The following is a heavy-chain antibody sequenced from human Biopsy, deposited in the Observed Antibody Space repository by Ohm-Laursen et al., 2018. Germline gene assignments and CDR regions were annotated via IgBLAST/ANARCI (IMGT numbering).Heavy chain of an antibody. J-gene: IGHJ6*02. CDR3: ARAVDYYDPYYYYGLDV. D-gene: IGHD3-16*01. Sequence: SQTLSLTCTVSGDSINSSYWSWIRQPPGKGLEWIGEINHRGSTNYNPSLKSRVTISVDTSKNQFSLKLRSVTAADTAVYYCARAVDYYDPYYYYGLDVWGQGTTVTVSS. V-gene: IGHV4-34*01. CDR1: GDSINSSY. CDR2: INHRGST.